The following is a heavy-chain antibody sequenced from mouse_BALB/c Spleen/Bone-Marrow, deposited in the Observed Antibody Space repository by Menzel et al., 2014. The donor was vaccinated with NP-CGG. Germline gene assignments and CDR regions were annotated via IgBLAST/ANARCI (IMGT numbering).Heavy chain of an antibody. CDR2: ISDGGSYT. CDR3: ARGGAHYYGRGFTY. V-gene: IGHV5-4*02. CDR1: GFTFSDYY. J-gene: IGHJ3*01. D-gene: IGHD1-2*01. Sequence: EVKLVESAGNLVKPGGSLKLSCAASGFTFSDYYMYWVRQTPEKRLEWVATISDGGSYTYYPDSVKGRFTISRDNAKNSLYLQMNSLKSEDSAMYYCARGGAHYYGRGFTYWGQGTLVTVSA.